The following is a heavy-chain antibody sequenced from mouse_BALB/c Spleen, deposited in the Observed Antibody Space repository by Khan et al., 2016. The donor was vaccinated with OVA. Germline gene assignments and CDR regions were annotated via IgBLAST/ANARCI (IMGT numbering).Heavy chain of an antibody. D-gene: IGHD1-1*01. CDR1: GFTFSNFG. CDR3: ARSYFYGYYFDQ. Sequence: EVELVEPGGGLVQPGGSRKLSCAASGFTFSNFGMHWIRQAPEKGLEWVAYISGDSNTIYYAATVKVRFTISRANPRNTLFLHIPSLRSEDTAMYYCARSYFYGYYFDQWGQGTTLTVS. V-gene: IGHV5-17*02. J-gene: IGHJ2*01. CDR2: ISGDSNTI.